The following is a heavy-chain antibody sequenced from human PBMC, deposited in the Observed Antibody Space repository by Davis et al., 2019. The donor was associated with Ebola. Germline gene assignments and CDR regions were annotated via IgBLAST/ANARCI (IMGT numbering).Heavy chain of an antibody. CDR1: GDSVSSGG. CDR3: SRGWLRTGFDV. Sequence: LRLSCAISGDSVSSGGWNWIRQSPSRGLEWLGRTYYSSKWYNDYAVSVKSRITINPDTSKNQFSLQLNSVTPEDTALYYCSRGWLRTGFDVWGEGTTVTVSS. V-gene: IGHV6-1*01. J-gene: IGHJ6*04. CDR2: TYYSSKWYN. D-gene: IGHD5-18*01.